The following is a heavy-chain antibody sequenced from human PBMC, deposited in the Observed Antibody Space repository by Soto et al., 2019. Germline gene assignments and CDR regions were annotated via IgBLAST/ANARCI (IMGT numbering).Heavy chain of an antibody. J-gene: IGHJ6*02. CDR2: ISYDGSNK. Sequence: PGGSLRLSCAASGFTFSTYAMHWVRQAPGKGLEWVAVISYDGSNKYYIDSVKGRFTISRDNSKNTLYLQMNSLRIEDTAVYYCARDSYGSGASSGHYYDMDVWGPGTTVTVSS. V-gene: IGHV3-30-3*01. CDR3: ARDSYGSGASSGHYYDMDV. CDR1: GFTFSTYA. D-gene: IGHD3-10*01.